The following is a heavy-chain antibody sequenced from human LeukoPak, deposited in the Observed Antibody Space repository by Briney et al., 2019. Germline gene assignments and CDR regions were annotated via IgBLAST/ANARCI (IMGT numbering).Heavy chain of an antibody. D-gene: IGHD3-10*01. J-gene: IGHJ6*02. V-gene: IGHV3-33*01. Sequence: GGSLRLSCAASGFTFSSYGMHWVRQAPGKGLEWVAVIWYDGSNKYYADSVKGRFTISRDNSKNTLYLQMNSLRAEDTAVYYCARDNYYGSGSYQYYYYYHGMDVWGQGTTVTVSS. CDR2: IWYDGSNK. CDR3: ARDNYYGSGSYQYYYYYHGMDV. CDR1: GFTFSSYG.